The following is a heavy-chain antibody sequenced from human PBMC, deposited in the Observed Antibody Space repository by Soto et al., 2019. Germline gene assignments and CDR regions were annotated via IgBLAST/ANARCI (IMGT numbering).Heavy chain of an antibody. J-gene: IGHJ4*02. V-gene: IGHV6-1*01. CDR2: TYYRSKWYN. D-gene: IGHD3-10*01. CDR1: VDSVSSNSAA. Sequence: SQTLSLTCAISVDSVSSNSAAWNWITQSPSRGLERVGRTYYRSKWYNDYAVSVKSRITINPATSTNQFSLQLNSVPPEDTGEYYGARDGALGFDYGGQGTWGTASS. CDR3: ARDGALGFDY.